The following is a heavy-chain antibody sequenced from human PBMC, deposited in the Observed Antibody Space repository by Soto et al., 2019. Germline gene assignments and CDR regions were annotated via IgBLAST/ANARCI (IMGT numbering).Heavy chain of an antibody. D-gene: IGHD4-17*01. CDR1: GFTFTRYS. V-gene: IGHV3-21*06. CDR3: ARAGGTTVTGLWHFDS. Sequence: GGSLRLSCAASGFTFTRYSMNWVRQAPGKGLEWVSSISSTTNYIYYGDSMKGRFTISRDNAKNSLYLEMNSLRAEDTAVYYCARAGGTTVTGLWHFDSWGQGTLVTVSS. CDR2: ISSTTNYI. J-gene: IGHJ4*02.